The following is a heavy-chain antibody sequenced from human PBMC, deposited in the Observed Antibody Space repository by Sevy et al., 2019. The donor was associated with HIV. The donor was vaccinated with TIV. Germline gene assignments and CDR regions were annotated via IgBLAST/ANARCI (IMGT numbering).Heavy chain of an antibody. D-gene: IGHD3-22*01. J-gene: IGHJ4*02. CDR2: VSGGGDTT. V-gene: IGHV3-23*01. CDR3: AKGGSTSGYYLNYFAY. CDR1: GFTFSSYG. Sequence: GGSLRLSCAASGFTFSSYGMHWVRQAPGKGLEWVSAVSGGGDTTYYADSVKGRFTISRDNSKNTLYLQMNSLRAEDTAVYYCAKGGSTSGYYLNYFAYWGQGTLVTVSS.